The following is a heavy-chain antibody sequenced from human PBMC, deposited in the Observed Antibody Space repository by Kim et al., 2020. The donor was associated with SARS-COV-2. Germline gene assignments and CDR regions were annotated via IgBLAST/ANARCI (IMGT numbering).Heavy chain of an antibody. Sequence: ASVKVSCKASGFTFTNYVIHWVRQAPGQRLEWMGWINAGNGNTKYSQKFQGRVTITRDSSASAAYMELSSLRSEDTAIYYCGRGEIGYCSSTTCSDAFDIWGQRKMGAVSS. D-gene: IGHD2-2*01. J-gene: IGHJ3*02. CDR3: GRGEIGYCSSTTCSDAFDI. V-gene: IGHV1-3*01. CDR1: GFTFTNYV. CDR2: INAGNGNT.